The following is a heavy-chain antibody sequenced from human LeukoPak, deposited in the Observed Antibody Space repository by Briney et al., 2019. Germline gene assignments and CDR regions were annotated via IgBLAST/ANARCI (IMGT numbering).Heavy chain of an antibody. V-gene: IGHV3-53*01. J-gene: IGHJ4*02. CDR2: IYSGGST. D-gene: IGHD3-3*01. CDR3: ARAAYDFWSGYPYYFDD. Sequence: GGSLRLSCAASGFTVSSNYMSWVRQAPGKGQEWVSVIYSGGSTYYADSVKGRFTISRDNSKNTLYLQMNSLKAEDTAVYYCARAAYDFWSGYPYYFDDWGQGTLVTVFS. CDR1: GFTVSSNY.